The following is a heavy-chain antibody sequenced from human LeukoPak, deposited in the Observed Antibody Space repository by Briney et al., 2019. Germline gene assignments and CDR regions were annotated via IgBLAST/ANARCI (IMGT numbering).Heavy chain of an antibody. CDR3: ARARPGVPLDY. D-gene: IGHD7-27*01. J-gene: IGHJ4*02. CDR1: GFTFSSYS. V-gene: IGHV3-30*03. CDR2: ISYDGSNK. Sequence: PGGSLRLSCAASGFTFSSYSMNWVRQAPGKGLEWVAVISYDGSNKYYADSVKGRFTISRDNSKSTLYLQMNSLRADDTAVYYCARARPGVPLDYWGQGTLVTVSS.